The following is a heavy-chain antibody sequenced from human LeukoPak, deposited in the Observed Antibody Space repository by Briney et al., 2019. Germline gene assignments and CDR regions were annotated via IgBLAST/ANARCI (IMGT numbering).Heavy chain of an antibody. J-gene: IGHJ4*02. CDR2: IQFTGST. V-gene: IGHV4-4*02. CDR3: ARHMTVTGTRGFDY. D-gene: IGHD4-11*01. Sequence: PSGTLSLNCDVSGGSISRLNWCSWVRQPPGKGLEWIGEIQFTGSTHYNPSPKSRVTISVDESRNQFSLKLSSVTAADTAVYYCARHMTVTGTRGFDYWGQGILVTVSS. CDR1: GGSISRLNW.